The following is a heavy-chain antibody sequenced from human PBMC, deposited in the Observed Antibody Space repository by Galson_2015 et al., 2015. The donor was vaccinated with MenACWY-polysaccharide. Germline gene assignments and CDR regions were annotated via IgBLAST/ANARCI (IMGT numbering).Heavy chain of an antibody. V-gene: IGHV3-30*02. CDR1: GFTFRGNG. CDR2: IRNDEISK. Sequence: SLRLSCAASGFTFRGNGMHWVRQAPGKGLEWVALIRNDEISKHYIDAVKGRFSISRDNSKNTLYLQMNTLRPEDTAVYYCARNPSRLDIATASNWGQGALGTVSS. J-gene: IGHJ1*01. CDR3: ARNPSRLDIATASN. D-gene: IGHD6-13*01.